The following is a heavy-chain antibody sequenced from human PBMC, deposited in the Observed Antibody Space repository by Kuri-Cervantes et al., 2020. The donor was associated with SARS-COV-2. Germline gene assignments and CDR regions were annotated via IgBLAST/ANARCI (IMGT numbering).Heavy chain of an antibody. CDR2: IYYSGST. D-gene: IGHD5-12*01. Sequence: SETLSLTCTVSGGTISSSSCYWGWIRQPPGMGLEWIGSIYYSGSTYYNPSLESRVTINVDTSKNQFSLKLSSVTAADTAVYYCARRGGSGYDQYYYYMDVWGKGTTVTVSS. CDR3: ARRGGSGYDQYYYYMDV. CDR1: GGTISSSSCY. J-gene: IGHJ6*03. V-gene: IGHV4-39*01.